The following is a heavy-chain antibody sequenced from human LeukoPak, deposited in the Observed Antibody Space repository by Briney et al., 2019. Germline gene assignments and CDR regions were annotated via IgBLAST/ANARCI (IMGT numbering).Heavy chain of an antibody. CDR2: ISSSSRDI. D-gene: IGHD1-26*01. V-gene: IGHV3-21*01. CDR1: GFTFSSFT. CDR3: VREAAATLFDY. J-gene: IGHJ4*02. Sequence: PGGSLRLSCAASGFTFSSFTMNWVRHPPGKGLEWVAAISSSSRDIFYADSVKGRFSISRDNTQNSLSLQMDSLRAEDTAVYYCVREAAATLFDYWGQGTLVTVSS.